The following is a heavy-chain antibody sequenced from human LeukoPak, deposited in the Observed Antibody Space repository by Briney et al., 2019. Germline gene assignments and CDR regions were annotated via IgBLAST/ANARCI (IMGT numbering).Heavy chain of an antibody. V-gene: IGHV1-2*02. Sequence: ASVKVSCKVSGYTLTELSMHWVRQAPGQGLEWMGWINPNSGGTNYAQKFQGRVTMTRDTSISTAYMELSRLRSDDTAVYYCAAGRSWSYFDYWGQGTLVTVSS. CDR3: AAGRSWSYFDY. CDR2: INPNSGGT. D-gene: IGHD2-15*01. CDR1: GYTLTELS. J-gene: IGHJ4*02.